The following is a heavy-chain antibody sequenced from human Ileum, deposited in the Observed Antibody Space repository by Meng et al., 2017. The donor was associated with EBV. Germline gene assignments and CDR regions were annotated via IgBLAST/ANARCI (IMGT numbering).Heavy chain of an antibody. J-gene: IGHJ4*02. D-gene: IGHD2-8*02. V-gene: IGHV4-34*12. Sequence: VDLPQWGAGLLKPSETLLLPCAVNGGYLSGAYWDWIRQPPGKGLEWIGEIIHGGSPSYNPSLKSRVTISIDTSKNQLSLMLSSVTAADTAVYYCARRPTGIDYWGQGTLVTVSS. CDR2: IIHGGSP. CDR3: ARRPTGIDY. CDR1: GGYLSGAY.